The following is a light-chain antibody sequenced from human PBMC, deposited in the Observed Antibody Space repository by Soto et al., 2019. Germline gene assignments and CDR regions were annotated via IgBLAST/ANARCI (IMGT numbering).Light chain of an antibody. V-gene: IGKV3-20*01. J-gene: IGKJ4*01. CDR1: QSVSSNN. Sequence: EIVLTQSPGTLSLSPGERATLSCRASQSVSSNNLAWYQQKPGQAPRLLIYGASSRATGIPDRFSGSGSGTDFTLTISGLEPEDFAVYYCQQYNSPLSFGGGAKVEI. CDR3: QQYNSPLS. CDR2: GAS.